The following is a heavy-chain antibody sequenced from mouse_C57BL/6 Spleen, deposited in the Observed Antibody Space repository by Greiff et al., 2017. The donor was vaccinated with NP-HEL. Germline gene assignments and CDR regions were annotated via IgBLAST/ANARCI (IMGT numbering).Heavy chain of an antibody. Sequence: DVMLVESGGGLVKPGGSLKLSCAASGFTFSDYGMHWVRQAPEKGLEWVAYISSGSSTIYYADTVKGRFTISRDNAKKTLFLQMTSLSAEDTAMYYCARSYDGYRAWFAYWGQGTLVTVSA. CDR3: ARSYDGYRAWFAY. J-gene: IGHJ3*01. D-gene: IGHD2-3*01. CDR2: ISSGSSTI. CDR1: GFTFSDYG. V-gene: IGHV5-17*01.